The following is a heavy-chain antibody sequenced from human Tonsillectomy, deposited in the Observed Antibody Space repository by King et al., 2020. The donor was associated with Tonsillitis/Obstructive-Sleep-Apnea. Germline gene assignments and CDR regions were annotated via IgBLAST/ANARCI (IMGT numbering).Heavy chain of an antibody. CDR3: ARDKRGPYQRDYYMDV. Sequence: HVQLVESGGGLVKPGGSLRLSCAASGFTFSDYYMSWIRQATGKGLEWVSYISSSGSTIYYADSVKGRFTISRDNAKNSLYLQMNSLRAEDTAVYYCARDKRGPYQRDYYMDVWGKGTTVTVSS. CDR2: ISSSGSTI. V-gene: IGHV3-11*01. D-gene: IGHD2-2*01. CDR1: GFTFSDYY. J-gene: IGHJ6*03.